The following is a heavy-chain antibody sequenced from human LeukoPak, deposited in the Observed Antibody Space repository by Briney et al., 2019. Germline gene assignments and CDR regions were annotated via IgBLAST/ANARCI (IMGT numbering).Heavy chain of an antibody. CDR3: AKDLSVSPLPHYGDSKDAFDI. V-gene: IGHV3-30-3*01. CDR1: GFTFSSYA. D-gene: IGHD4-17*01. J-gene: IGHJ3*02. CDR2: ISYDGSNK. Sequence: GGSLRLSCAASGFTFSSYAMHWVRQAPGKGLEWVAVISYDGSNKYYAGSVKGRFTISRDNSKNTLYLQMDSLRADDTAVYYCAKDLSVSPLPHYGDSKDAFDIWGQGTMVTVSS.